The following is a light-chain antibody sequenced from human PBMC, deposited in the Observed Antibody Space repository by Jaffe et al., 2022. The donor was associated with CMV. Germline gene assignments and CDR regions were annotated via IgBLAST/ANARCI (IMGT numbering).Light chain of an antibody. J-gene: IGLJ2*01. CDR2: SNN. CDR3: AAWDDSLNGLV. V-gene: IGLV1-44*01. Sequence: QSVLTQSPSASETPGQRVAISCSGSSSNIGSNTVNWYQQLPGTAPKLLIYSNNQRPSGVPDRFSGSKSGTSASLAISGLQSEDEADYYCAAWDDSLNGLVFGGGTRLTVL. CDR1: SSNIGSNT.